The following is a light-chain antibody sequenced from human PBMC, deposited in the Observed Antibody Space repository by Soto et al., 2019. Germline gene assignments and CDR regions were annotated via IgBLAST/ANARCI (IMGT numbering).Light chain of an antibody. CDR3: SSYTRDRLVV. CDR2: EVS. CDR1: SSDVGGYNY. V-gene: IGLV2-14*01. Sequence: QSVLAQPASVSGSPGGSITISCSGTSSDVGGYNYVSWYQQHPGKAPRFLIFEVSNRPSGVSDRFSGSKSGNTASLTISGLRAEDEADYYCSSYTRDRLVVFGGGTKVTVL. J-gene: IGLJ2*01.